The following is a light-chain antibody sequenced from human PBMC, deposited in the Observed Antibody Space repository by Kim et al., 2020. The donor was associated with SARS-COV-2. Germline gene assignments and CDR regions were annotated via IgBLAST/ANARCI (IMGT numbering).Light chain of an antibody. CDR2: AAS. Sequence: LSASVGDRVTITCRASQIIDTYLNWYQQKPGKAPKLLIYAASSLQSGVPSRFSGSASGTDFTLTISGLQAEDFATYYCQQSYNTPTFGQGTKLEIK. V-gene: IGKV1-39*01. J-gene: IGKJ2*01. CDR3: QQSYNTPT. CDR1: QIIDTY.